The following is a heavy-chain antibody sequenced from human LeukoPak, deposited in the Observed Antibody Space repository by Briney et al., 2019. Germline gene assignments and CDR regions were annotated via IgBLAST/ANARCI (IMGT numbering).Heavy chain of an antibody. Sequence: SETLSLTCTVSDDSISDYYWSWIRQPPGKGLEWIGEINHSGSTNYNPSLKSRVTISVDTSKNQFSLKLSSVTAADTAVYYCARRPYNWNYEENWFDPWGQGTLVTVSS. J-gene: IGHJ5*02. D-gene: IGHD1-7*01. CDR2: INHSGST. CDR3: ARRPYNWNYEENWFDP. V-gene: IGHV4-34*01. CDR1: DDSISDYY.